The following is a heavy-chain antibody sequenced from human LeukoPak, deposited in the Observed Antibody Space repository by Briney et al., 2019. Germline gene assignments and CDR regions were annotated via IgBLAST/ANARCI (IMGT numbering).Heavy chain of an antibody. V-gene: IGHV1-69*13. D-gene: IGHD3-3*01. J-gene: IGHJ4*02. CDR2: IIPIFGTA. Sequence: GASVKVSCKASGGTFSSYAISWVRQAPGQGLEWMGGIIPIFGTANYAQKFQGRVTITADESTSTAYTELSSLRSEDTAVYYCARVGKEWPTYYFDYWGQGTLVTVSS. CDR1: GGTFSSYA. CDR3: ARVGKEWPTYYFDY.